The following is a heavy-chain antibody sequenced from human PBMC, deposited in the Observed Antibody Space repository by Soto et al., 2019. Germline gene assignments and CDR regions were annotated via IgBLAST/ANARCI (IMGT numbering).Heavy chain of an antibody. V-gene: IGHV1-18*01. CDR2: ISAYNGNT. Sequence: ASVKVSCKASGYTFTSYGISWVRQAPGQGLEWMGWISAYNGNTNYAQKLQGRVTMTTDTSTSTAYMELRSLRSDDTAVYYCARFRGVRSGQMTTVTYNWFDPWGQGTLVTVSS. CDR1: GYTFTSYG. D-gene: IGHD4-17*01. J-gene: IGHJ5*02. CDR3: ARFRGVRSGQMTTVTYNWFDP.